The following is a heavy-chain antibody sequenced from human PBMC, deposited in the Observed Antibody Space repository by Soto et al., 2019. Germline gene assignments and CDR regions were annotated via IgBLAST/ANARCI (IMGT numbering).Heavy chain of an antibody. CDR1: GVSVNTDGLY. Sequence: QVQLQESGPGLVQPSETLSLTCTVSGVSVNTDGLYGGWIRQPPGKELELIGRIYYTGNSNYNAPLKSRVTMSIDTSNNQFSLRLTSVTAADTAVYYCARVCCYGRLDYWSQGTLVTVSS. CDR2: IYYTGNS. J-gene: IGHJ4*02. V-gene: IGHV4-61*08. D-gene: IGHD2-15*01. CDR3: ARVCCYGRLDY.